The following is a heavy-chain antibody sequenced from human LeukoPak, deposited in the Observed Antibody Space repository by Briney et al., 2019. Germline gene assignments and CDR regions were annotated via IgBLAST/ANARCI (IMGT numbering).Heavy chain of an antibody. D-gene: IGHD3-9*01. CDR3: ARTLVRYFDWLLTFDP. CDR2: IYPGDSDT. Sequence: GESLKISCKGSGYSFTSYWIGWVRQMPGKGLEWMGIIYPGDSDTRYSPSFQGQVIISADKSISTAYLQWSSLKASDTAMYYCARTLVRYFDWLLTFDPWGQGTLVTVSS. V-gene: IGHV5-51*01. CDR1: GYSFTSYW. J-gene: IGHJ5*02.